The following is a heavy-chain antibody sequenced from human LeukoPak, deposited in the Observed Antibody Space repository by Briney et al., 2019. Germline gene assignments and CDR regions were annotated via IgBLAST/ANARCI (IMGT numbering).Heavy chain of an antibody. CDR1: GGSVSSYY. V-gene: IGHV4-59*02. CDR2: VYYSGST. Sequence: PSETLSLTCTVSGGSVSSYYWSWMRQSPGKGLEWIGYVYYSGSTNYNPALKSRVTISLDTSENQFSLKLSSVTAADTAVYYCAREANSPTARYRYFDLSGRGTQVTVSS. D-gene: IGHD2-21*01. CDR3: AREANSPTARYRYFDL. J-gene: IGHJ2*01.